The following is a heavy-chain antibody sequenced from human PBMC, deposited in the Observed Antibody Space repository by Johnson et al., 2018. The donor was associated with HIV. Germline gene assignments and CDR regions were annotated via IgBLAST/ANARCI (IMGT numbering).Heavy chain of an antibody. V-gene: IGHV3-30*02. D-gene: IGHD3-22*01. CDR2: IRYDGSNN. CDR1: GFAFHAYG. J-gene: IGHJ3*01. Sequence: QVQLVESGGGVVQPGRSLRLSCAASGFAFHAYGMHWVRQAPGKGLEWVTFIRYDGSNNYYADSVNGRFTISRDNSKNTLYLQMNSLRTEDTALYYCAKDVGNYWPNAFDVWGQGTMLTVSS. CDR3: AKDVGNYWPNAFDV.